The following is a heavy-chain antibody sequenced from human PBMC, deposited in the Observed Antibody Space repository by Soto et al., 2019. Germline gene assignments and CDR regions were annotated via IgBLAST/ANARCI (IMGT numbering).Heavy chain of an antibody. Sequence: SETLSLTCTVSGGSISSGGYCCSWIRQHPGKGLEWIGYIYYSGSTYYNPSLKSRVTISVDTSKNQFSLKLSSVTAADTAVYYCARESGPTTLPDYWGQGTLVTVSS. CDR2: IYYSGST. D-gene: IGHD3-10*01. J-gene: IGHJ4*02. CDR1: GGSISSGGYC. V-gene: IGHV4-31*03. CDR3: ARESGPTTLPDY.